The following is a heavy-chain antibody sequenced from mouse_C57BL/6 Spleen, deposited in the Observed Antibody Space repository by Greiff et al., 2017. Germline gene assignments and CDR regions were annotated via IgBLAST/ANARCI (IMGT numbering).Heavy chain of an antibody. CDR2: IYPGDGDT. CDR1: GYAFSSYW. Sequence: QVQLQQSGAELVKPGASVKISCKASGYAFSSYWMNWVKQRPGKGLEWIGQIYPGDGDTNYNGKFKGKDTLTADKSYSTAYMQLSSLTSEDSAVYFCARRGLYDGYSYYYDDRGQGTTLTVSS. CDR3: ARRGLYDGYSYYYDD. V-gene: IGHV1-80*01. D-gene: IGHD2-3*01. J-gene: IGHJ2*01.